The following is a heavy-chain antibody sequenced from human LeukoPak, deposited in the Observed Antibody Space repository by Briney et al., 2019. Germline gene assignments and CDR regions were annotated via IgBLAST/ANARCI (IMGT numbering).Heavy chain of an antibody. V-gene: IGHV1-46*01. CDR3: ARALSGYDWFDP. D-gene: IGHD3-3*01. Sequence: ASVEVSCKASGYTFTSYYMHWVRQAPGQGLEWMGIINPSGGSTSYAQKFQGRVTMTRDTSTSTVYMELSSLRSEDTAVYYCARALSGYDWFDPWGQGTLVTVSS. J-gene: IGHJ5*02. CDR1: GYTFTSYY. CDR2: INPSGGST.